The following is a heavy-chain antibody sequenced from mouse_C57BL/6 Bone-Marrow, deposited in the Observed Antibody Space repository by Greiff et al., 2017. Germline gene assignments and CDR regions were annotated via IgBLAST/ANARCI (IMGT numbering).Heavy chain of an antibody. Sequence: VQLQQSGAELVRPGASVKLSCTASGFNIKDDYMHWVKQSPEQGLEWLGWIDPENGDTEYASKFQGKATITADTSSNTAYLQLSSLTSEDTAVYYCTTFYYGSFAYWGQGTLVTVSA. CDR1: GFNIKDDY. J-gene: IGHJ3*01. CDR3: TTFYYGSFAY. D-gene: IGHD1-1*01. V-gene: IGHV14-4*01. CDR2: IDPENGDT.